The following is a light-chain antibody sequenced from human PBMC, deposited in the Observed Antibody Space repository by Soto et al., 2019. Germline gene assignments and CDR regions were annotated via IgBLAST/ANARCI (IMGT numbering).Light chain of an antibody. CDR1: RDISDY. Sequence: QMTQSPASLSASVGDRVTITCRASRDISDYLNWFQHKPGRAPKLLIYAASVLHSGVPARFSGSGSESGTEYTLTISGLQPEDSATYYCQQSYSPPLTFGGGTRVEIK. CDR2: AAS. CDR3: QQSYSPPLT. V-gene: IGKV1-39*01. J-gene: IGKJ4*01.